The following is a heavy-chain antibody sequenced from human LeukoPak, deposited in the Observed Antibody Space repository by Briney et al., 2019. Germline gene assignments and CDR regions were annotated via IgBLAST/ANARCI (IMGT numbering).Heavy chain of an antibody. Sequence: PGGSLRLSCAASGFTFSNYWMHWVRQAPGKGLVWVSHINNDGSSTNYADSVKGRFTISRDNAKNTLYLQMNSLRAEDTAVYYCARGSHLLYLRYYMDVWGKGTTVTVSS. V-gene: IGHV3-74*01. CDR1: GFTFSNYW. CDR2: INNDGSST. J-gene: IGHJ6*03. D-gene: IGHD3-9*01. CDR3: ARGSHLLYLRYYMDV.